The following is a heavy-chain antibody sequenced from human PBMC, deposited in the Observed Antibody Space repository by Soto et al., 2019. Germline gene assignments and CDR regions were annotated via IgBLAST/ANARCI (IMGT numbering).Heavy chain of an antibody. CDR2: FYYSGST. Sequence: PSETLSLTCTVSGGSISSSSYYWVWIRQPPGKGLEWIGSFYYSGSTYYNPSLKSRVTISVDTSENQFSLRVSSVTAADTAVCYCARQVVDGTVAGSGSLDYWGQGTLVTVSS. J-gene: IGHJ4*02. CDR3: ARQVVDGTVAGSGSLDY. CDR1: GGSISSSSYY. D-gene: IGHD3-10*01. V-gene: IGHV4-39*01.